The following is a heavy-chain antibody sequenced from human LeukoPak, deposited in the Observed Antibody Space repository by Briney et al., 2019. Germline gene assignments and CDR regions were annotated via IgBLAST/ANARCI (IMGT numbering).Heavy chain of an antibody. V-gene: IGHV4-61*01. J-gene: IGHJ4*02. CDR1: GGSVSSGSYY. Sequence: SETLSLTCTVSGGSVSSGSYYWSWIRQPPGKGLEWIGYIYYSGSTNYNPSLKSRVTISVDTSKNQFSLKLSSVTAADTAVYYCARDSGSYSSLDYWGQGTLVTVSS. CDR3: ARDSGSYSSLDY. CDR2: IYYSGST. D-gene: IGHD1-26*01.